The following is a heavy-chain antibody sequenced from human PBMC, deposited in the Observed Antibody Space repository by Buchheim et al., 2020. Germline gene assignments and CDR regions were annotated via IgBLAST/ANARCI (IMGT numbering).Heavy chain of an antibody. CDR2: ISSSSSTI. Sequence: EVQLVESGGGLVQPGGSLRLSCAASGFTFSSYSMNWVRQAPGKGLEWVSYISSSSSTIYYADSVKGRFTISRDNAKNPLYLQMNSLRAEDTAVYYCARYDYGDYLGMAYFDLWGRGTL. CDR1: GFTFSSYS. J-gene: IGHJ2*01. CDR3: ARYDYGDYLGMAYFDL. D-gene: IGHD4-17*01. V-gene: IGHV3-48*01.